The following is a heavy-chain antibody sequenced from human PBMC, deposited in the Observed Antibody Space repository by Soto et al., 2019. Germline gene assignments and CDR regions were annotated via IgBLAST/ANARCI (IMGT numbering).Heavy chain of an antibody. Sequence: QVQLVESGGGVVQPGRSLRLSCAASGFTFSSYGMHWVRQAPGKGLEWVAVIWYDGSNKYYADSVKGRFTISRDNSKNTLYLQMNSLRAEDTAVYYCARGLYSRSWYVDAFDIWGQGTMVTVYS. CDR2: IWYDGSNK. J-gene: IGHJ3*02. CDR3: ARGLYSRSWYVDAFDI. V-gene: IGHV3-33*01. D-gene: IGHD6-13*01. CDR1: GFTFSSYG.